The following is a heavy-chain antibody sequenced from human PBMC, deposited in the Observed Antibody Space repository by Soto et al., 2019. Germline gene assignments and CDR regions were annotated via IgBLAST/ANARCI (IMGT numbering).Heavy chain of an antibody. CDR2: ISGSGGST. D-gene: IGHD3-16*01. J-gene: IGHJ4*02. CDR1: GFTFSSYA. Sequence: XXSLRLSFAASGFTFSSYAMGWVLQAPGKGLEWVSAISGSGGSTYYADSVKGRFTISRDNSKNTLYLQMNSMRAEDTAVYYCAKDRYREGSYAYWGQGTLVTVSS. CDR3: AKDRYREGSYAY. V-gene: IGHV3-23*01.